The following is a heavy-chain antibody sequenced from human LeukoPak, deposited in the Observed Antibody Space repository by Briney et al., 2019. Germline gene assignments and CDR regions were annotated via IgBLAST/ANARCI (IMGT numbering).Heavy chain of an antibody. Sequence: GGSLRLSCAASGFTFSSYAMSWVRQAPGKGLEWVSAISGSGGSTYCADSVKGRFTISRDNSQNTVDLQMDSLRAEDTAVYYCARGGPLGDTNRFDFWGQGILVTVSS. CDR1: GFTFSSYA. J-gene: IGHJ4*02. V-gene: IGHV3-23*01. CDR3: ARGGPLGDTNRFDF. CDR2: ISGSGGST. D-gene: IGHD1-14*01.